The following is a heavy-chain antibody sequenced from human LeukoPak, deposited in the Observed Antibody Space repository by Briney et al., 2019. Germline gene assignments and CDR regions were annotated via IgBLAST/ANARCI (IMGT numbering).Heavy chain of an antibody. CDR2: IKQDGSEK. Sequence: GGSLRLSCAASGFTFSSYWMSWVRQAPGKGLEWVANIKQDGSEKYYVDSVKGRFTISRDNAKNSLYLQMNSLRAEDTTVYYCARDFSDILTGYTDYWGQGTLVTVSS. V-gene: IGHV3-7*04. J-gene: IGHJ4*02. D-gene: IGHD3-9*01. CDR3: ARDFSDILTGYTDY. CDR1: GFTFSSYW.